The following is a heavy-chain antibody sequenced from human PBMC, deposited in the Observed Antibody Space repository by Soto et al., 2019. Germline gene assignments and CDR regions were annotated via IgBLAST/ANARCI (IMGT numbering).Heavy chain of an antibody. CDR3: AKGLKHIVVVTAILG. D-gene: IGHD2-21*02. V-gene: IGHV3-23*01. J-gene: IGHJ4*02. Sequence: GGSLRLSCAASGFTFSSYAMSWVRQAPGKGLEWVSAISGKGGSTYYADSVKGRFTISRDNSKNTLYLQMNSLRAEDTAVYYCAKGLKHIVVVTAILGWGQGTLVTVSS. CDR2: ISGKGGST. CDR1: GFTFSSYA.